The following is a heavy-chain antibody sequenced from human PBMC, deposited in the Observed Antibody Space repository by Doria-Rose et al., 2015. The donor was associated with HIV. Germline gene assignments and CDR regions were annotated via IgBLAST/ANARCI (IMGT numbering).Heavy chain of an antibody. D-gene: IGHD6-13*01. CDR1: GGSLSSPGMG. V-gene: IGHV2-26*01. Sequence: QVTLKESGPVLVKPTETLTLTCTVSGGSLSSPGMGVSWIRQPPGKALEWLANMFPDDERSCKASLKSRLTICMGTSKSQVVLTMTDMDPVDTATYYCARIKSSRWYHKYYFDFWGQGTLVIVSA. J-gene: IGHJ4*02. CDR3: ARIKSSRWYHKYYFDF. CDR2: MFPDDER.